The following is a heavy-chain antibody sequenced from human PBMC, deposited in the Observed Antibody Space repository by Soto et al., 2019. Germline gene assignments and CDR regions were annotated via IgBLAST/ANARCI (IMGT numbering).Heavy chain of an antibody. Sequence: PGGSLRLSCAASGFTFSLYGMHWVRRAPDKGLEWVAVISYEGSDKYYADSVKGRFTISRDNSKNTLYLHMDSLRPDDTAVYYCAKEVRTRAATGLDYWGQGTLVTVSS. D-gene: IGHD6-13*01. V-gene: IGHV3-30*18. CDR1: GFTFSLYG. CDR3: AKEVRTRAATGLDY. J-gene: IGHJ4*02. CDR2: ISYEGSDK.